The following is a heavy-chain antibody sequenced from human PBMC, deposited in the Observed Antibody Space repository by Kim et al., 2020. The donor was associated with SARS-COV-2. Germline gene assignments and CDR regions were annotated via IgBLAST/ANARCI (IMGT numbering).Heavy chain of an antibody. D-gene: IGHD3-10*01. V-gene: IGHV4-39*07. CDR2: LYYSGTT. J-gene: IGHJ4*02. CDR1: GGSISSNGYY. Sequence: SETLSLTCTVSGGSISSNGYYWAWIRQPPGKGLEWIGSLYYSGTTFYNSSLKSRVSISGDTSKTQFSLKLRFVTAADTAIYYCSGSGSYWYFDSWGQGTLVTVSS. CDR3: SGSGSYWYFDS.